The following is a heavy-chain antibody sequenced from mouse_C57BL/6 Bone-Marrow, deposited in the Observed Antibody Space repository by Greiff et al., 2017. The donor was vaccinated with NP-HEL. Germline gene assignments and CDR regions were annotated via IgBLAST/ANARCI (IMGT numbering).Heavy chain of an antibody. D-gene: IGHD1-1*01. CDR2: ISYDGSN. CDR1: GYSITSGYY. V-gene: IGHV3-6*01. J-gene: IGHJ4*01. Sequence: EVQLVESGPGLVKPSQSLSLTCSVTGYSITSGYYWNWIRQFPGNKLEWMGYISYDGSNNYNPSLKNRISITLDTSKNQFFLKLNSVTTEDTATYYCAIYYYGSSSYAMDYWGQGTSVTVSS. CDR3: AIYYYGSSSYAMDY.